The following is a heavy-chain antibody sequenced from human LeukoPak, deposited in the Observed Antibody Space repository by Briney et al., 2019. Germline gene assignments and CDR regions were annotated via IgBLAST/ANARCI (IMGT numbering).Heavy chain of an antibody. V-gene: IGHV3-48*04. CDR3: ARALAAAGSY. CDR2: ISTSSSTI. CDR1: GFTFSSYS. Sequence: QPGGSLRLSCAASGFTFSSYSMNWVRQAPGKGLEWVSYISTSSSTIYYADSVKGRFTISRDNAKNSLYLQMNSLRAEDTAVYYCARALAAAGSYWGQGTLVTVSS. J-gene: IGHJ4*02. D-gene: IGHD6-25*01.